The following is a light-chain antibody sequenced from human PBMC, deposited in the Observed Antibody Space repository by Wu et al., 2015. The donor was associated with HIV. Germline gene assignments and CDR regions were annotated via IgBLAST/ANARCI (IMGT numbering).Light chain of an antibody. CDR2: DAS. V-gene: IGKV3-11*01. CDR3: QQRSNWPPVYT. Sequence: EIVLTQSPATQSLSPGERATLSCRASQSVGKYLAWYQQKPGQAPRLLIYDASSRATGIPARFTGSGSGTDFTLTISRLESEDFAVYYCQQRSNWPPVYTFGQGTKLEIK. J-gene: IGKJ2*01. CDR1: QSVGKY.